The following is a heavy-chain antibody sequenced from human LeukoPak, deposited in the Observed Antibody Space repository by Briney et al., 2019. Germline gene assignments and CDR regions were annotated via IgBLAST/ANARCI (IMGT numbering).Heavy chain of an antibody. CDR3: AKSDSGYGMGDFDY. Sequence: GGSLRLSCAASGFTFSSYSMNWVRQAPGKGLEWVPAIIGRGGSGGSTYYADSVKGRFTISRDNSKNTLYQQMNSLRAEDTAVYYCAKSDSGYGMGDFDYWGQGTLVTVSS. J-gene: IGHJ4*02. D-gene: IGHD5-12*01. V-gene: IGHV3-23*01. CDR1: GFTFSSYS. CDR2: IIGRGGSGGST.